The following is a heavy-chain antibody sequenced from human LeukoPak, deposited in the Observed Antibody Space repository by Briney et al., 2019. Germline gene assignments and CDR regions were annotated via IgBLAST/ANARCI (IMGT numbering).Heavy chain of an antibody. J-gene: IGHJ4*02. Sequence: GGSLRLSCRASGFTCSSYAMSWVRQTPGKGLEWVADIRVSTGGTYYVDFVKGRFTISRDNFKNTLYLEMNSLRVEDTAVYYCGKVISGWYVDYFDYWGQGTLVTVSS. V-gene: IGHV3-23*01. CDR1: GFTCSSYA. CDR2: IRVSTGGT. CDR3: GKVISGWYVDYFDY. D-gene: IGHD6-19*01.